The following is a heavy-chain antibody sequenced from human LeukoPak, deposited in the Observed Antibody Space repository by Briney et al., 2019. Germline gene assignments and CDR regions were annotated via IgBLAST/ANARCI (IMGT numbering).Heavy chain of an antibody. J-gene: IGHJ4*02. CDR2: INPNSGGT. CDR3: ARGGALRWLQSPVGY. D-gene: IGHD5-24*01. Sequence: ASVKVSGKASGYTFTGYYMHWVRQAPEQGLEWMGWINPNSGGTNYAQKFQGRVTMTRDTSISTAYMELSRLRSDDTAVYYCARGGALRWLQSPVGYWGQGTLVTVSS. V-gene: IGHV1-2*02. CDR1: GYTFTGYY.